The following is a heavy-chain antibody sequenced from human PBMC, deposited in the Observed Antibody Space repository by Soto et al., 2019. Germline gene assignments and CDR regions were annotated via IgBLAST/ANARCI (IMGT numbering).Heavy chain of an antibody. CDR3: AIEYSIPYRSAFDI. J-gene: IGHJ3*02. D-gene: IGHD6-6*01. CDR1: GYTFTSYD. CDR2: MNPNSGNT. Sequence: QVQLVQSGAEVKKPGASVKVSCKASGYTFTSYDINWVRQATGQGLEWMGWMNPNSGNTGHAQKFQGRVTMTRNTAISTAYMELSSLRSEDTAVYYCAIEYSIPYRSAFDIWGQGTMVTVSS. V-gene: IGHV1-8*01.